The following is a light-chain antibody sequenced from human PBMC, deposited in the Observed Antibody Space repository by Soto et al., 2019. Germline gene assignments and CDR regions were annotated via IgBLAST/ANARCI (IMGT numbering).Light chain of an antibody. V-gene: IGLV1-40*01. J-gene: IGLJ2*01. CDR3: QCYDSSLRTV. CDR1: SSNIGADYD. Sequence: QSVLTQPPSVSGAPGQTVTISCTGSSSNIGADYDVHWYQQLPGTAPKLLIYGNSNRPSGVPDRFSGSKSGTSASLAITGLQAEDEADYYCQCYDSSLRTVFGGGTKLTVL. CDR2: GNS.